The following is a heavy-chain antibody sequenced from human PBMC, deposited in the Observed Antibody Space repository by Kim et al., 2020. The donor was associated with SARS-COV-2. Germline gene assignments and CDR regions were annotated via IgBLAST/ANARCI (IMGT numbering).Heavy chain of an antibody. V-gene: IGHV4-39*01. CDR2: IYYSGST. D-gene: IGHD2-15*01. CDR1: GGSISSSSYY. Sequence: SETLSLTCTVSGGSISSSSYYWGWIRQPPGKGLEWIGSIYYSGSTYYNPSLKSRVTISVDTSKNQFSLKLSSVTAADTAVYYCARQSVVVAATHFIPSDYWGQGTLVTVSS. CDR3: ARQSVVVAATHFIPSDY. J-gene: IGHJ4*02.